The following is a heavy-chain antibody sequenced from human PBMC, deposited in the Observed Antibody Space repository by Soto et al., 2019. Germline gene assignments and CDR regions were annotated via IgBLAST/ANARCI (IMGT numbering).Heavy chain of an antibody. J-gene: IGHJ4*02. CDR1: GYTLTELS. V-gene: IGHV1-24*01. D-gene: IGHD5-12*01. Sequence: ASVKVSCKVSGYTLTELSMHWVRQPPGKGLEWMGAFEPEEGETIYAQKSQGRVTMTEDTSTDTAYMELSSLTSEDTAVYYCATRSGRADIVAINFYYWGQGTLV. CDR3: ATRSGRADIVAINFYY. CDR2: FEPEEGET.